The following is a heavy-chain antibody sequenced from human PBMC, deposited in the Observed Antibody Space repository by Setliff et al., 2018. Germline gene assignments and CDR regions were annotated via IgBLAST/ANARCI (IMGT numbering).Heavy chain of an antibody. J-gene: IGHJ4*02. CDR1: GDSINENH. CDR3: ARGYYNFLSGYYTPYYFDY. V-gene: IGHV4-59*01. CDR2: IYYSGNT. Sequence: SETLSLTCNVSGDSINENHWTWIRQPPGKGLEWIGYIYYSGNTNYNPSLKSRVTISVDTSKNQFSLKLSSVTAADTAVYFCARGYYNFLSGYYTPYYFDYWGQGTLVTVSS. D-gene: IGHD3-3*01.